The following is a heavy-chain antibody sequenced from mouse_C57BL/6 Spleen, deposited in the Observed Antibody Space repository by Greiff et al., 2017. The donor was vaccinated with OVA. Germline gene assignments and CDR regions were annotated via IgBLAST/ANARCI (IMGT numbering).Heavy chain of an antibody. Sequence: EVQLVESGGGLVKPGGSLKLSCAASGFTFSDYGMHWVRQAPEKGLEWVAYISSGSSTIYYADTVKGRFTISRDNAKNTLFLQMTSLRSEDTAMYYCARLIYYGNYEAMDYWGQGTSVTVSS. D-gene: IGHD2-1*01. CDR1: GFTFSDYG. J-gene: IGHJ4*01. CDR3: ARLIYYGNYEAMDY. V-gene: IGHV5-17*01. CDR2: ISSGSSTI.